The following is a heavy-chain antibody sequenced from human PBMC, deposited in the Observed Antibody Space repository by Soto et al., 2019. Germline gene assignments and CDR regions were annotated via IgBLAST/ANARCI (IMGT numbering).Heavy chain of an antibody. CDR3: VGNRPYYYYGMDV. CDR1: GFTFSSYG. Sequence: QVQLVESGGGVVQPGRSLRLSCAASGFTFSSYGMHWVRQAPGKGLEWVAVISYDGSNKYYADSVKGRFTISRDNSKNTLYLQMNSLRAEDTAVYYCVGNRPYYYYGMDVWGQGTTVTVSS. D-gene: IGHD6-6*01. V-gene: IGHV3-30*03. CDR2: ISYDGSNK. J-gene: IGHJ6*02.